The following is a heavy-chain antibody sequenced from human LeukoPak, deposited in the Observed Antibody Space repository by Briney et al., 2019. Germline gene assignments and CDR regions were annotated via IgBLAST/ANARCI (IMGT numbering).Heavy chain of an antibody. V-gene: IGHV1-18*01. D-gene: IGHD3-22*01. CDR1: GGTFSSYG. CDR2: ISAYNGNT. CDR3: ARVGEDSYYYDSSGYFY. Sequence: ASVKVSCKASGGTFSSYGISWVRQAPGQGLEWMGWISAYNGNTNYAQKLQGRVTMTTDTSTSTAYMELRSLRSDDTAVYYCARVGEDSYYYDSSGYFYWGQGTLVTVSS. J-gene: IGHJ4*02.